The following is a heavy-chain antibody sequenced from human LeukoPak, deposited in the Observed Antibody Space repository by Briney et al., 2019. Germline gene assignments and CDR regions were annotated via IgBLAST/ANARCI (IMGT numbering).Heavy chain of an antibody. Sequence: GGSLRLSCAASGFTFSSYAMSWVRQAPGKGLEWVSAISGSGGSTYYADSVKGRFTISRDNSKNTMYLQMNSLRAEDTAVYYCAKALIVGATTGNWFDPWGQGTLVTVSS. CDR3: AKALIVGATTGNWFDP. D-gene: IGHD1-26*01. J-gene: IGHJ5*02. CDR2: ISGSGGST. V-gene: IGHV3-23*01. CDR1: GFTFSSYA.